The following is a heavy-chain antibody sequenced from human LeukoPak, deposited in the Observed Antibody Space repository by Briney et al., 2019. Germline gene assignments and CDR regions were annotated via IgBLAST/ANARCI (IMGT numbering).Heavy chain of an antibody. CDR3: ARDFWYSSRWRFDI. V-gene: IGHV4-34*01. D-gene: IGHD6-13*01. J-gene: IGHJ3*02. CDR2: INHSGST. CDR1: GGSSSGYY. Sequence: PSETLSLTCAVYGGSSSGYYWSWIRQPPGKGLEWIGEINHSGSTNYNPSLKSRVTISVDTSKNQFSLKLSSVTAADTAVYYCARDFWYSSRWRFDIWGQGTMVTVSS.